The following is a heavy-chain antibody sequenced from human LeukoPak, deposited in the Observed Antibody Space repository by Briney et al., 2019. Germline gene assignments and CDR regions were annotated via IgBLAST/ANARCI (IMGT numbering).Heavy chain of an antibody. J-gene: IGHJ4*02. Sequence: PGGSLRLSCAASGFTFSSYGMHWVRQAPGKGLEWVALISNDAGNYYYADSVKGRFTISRDNSKNTLYLQMNSLRAEDTAVYYCTTLYSSEDYFDYWGQGALVTVSS. V-gene: IGHV3-30*03. CDR3: TTLYSSEDYFDY. CDR2: ISNDAGNY. CDR1: GFTFSSYG. D-gene: IGHD3-22*01.